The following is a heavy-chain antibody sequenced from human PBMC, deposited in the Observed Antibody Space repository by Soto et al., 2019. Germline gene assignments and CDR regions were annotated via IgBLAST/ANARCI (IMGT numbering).Heavy chain of an antibody. CDR1: GFLFINYA. CDR3: AKDLVGSLADAFDI. CDR2: IRDSGAST. Sequence: LRLSCAASGFLFINYAMSWGRQAPGKGLEWVSTIRDSGASTYYSDSVKGRFTISRDNPKNTLYLQMNSLRAEDTAVYYCAKDLVGSLADAFDIWGQGTMVTVSS. D-gene: IGHD3-10*01. J-gene: IGHJ3*02. V-gene: IGHV3-23*01.